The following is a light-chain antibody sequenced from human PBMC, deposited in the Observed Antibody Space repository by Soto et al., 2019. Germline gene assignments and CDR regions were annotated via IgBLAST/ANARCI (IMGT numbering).Light chain of an antibody. J-gene: IGLJ3*02. V-gene: IGLV2-14*01. CDR1: SSDIGGYNY. CDR2: EVS. CDR3: TSYTSSSTLGV. Sequence: QSALTQPASVSGSPGQSITISCTGTSSDIGGYNYVSWYQQHPGKAPKLMIYEVSNRPSGVSNRFSGSKSGNTASLTISGLQHEDEADYYCTSYTSSSTLGVFGGGTKLTVL.